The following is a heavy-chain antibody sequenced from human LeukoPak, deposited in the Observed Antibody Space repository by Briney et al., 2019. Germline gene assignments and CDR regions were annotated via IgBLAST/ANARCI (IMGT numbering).Heavy chain of an antibody. CDR2: IYHSGTT. D-gene: IGHD1-26*01. CDR1: GGSIRTNLYY. Sequence: PSETLSLTCAVSGGSIRTNLYYWGWIRRPPGQGLEWIGSIYHSGTTYYRPSLKSRVTISVDTSTNQFSLRLTSVTAADTAVYYCARSKGGSAYYALYNWFDPWGQGTLVTVSS. CDR3: ARSKGGSAYYALYNWFDP. V-gene: IGHV4-39*01. J-gene: IGHJ5*02.